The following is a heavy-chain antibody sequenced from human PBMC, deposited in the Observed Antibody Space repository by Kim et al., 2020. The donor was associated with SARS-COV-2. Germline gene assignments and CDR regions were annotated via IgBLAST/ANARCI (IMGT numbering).Heavy chain of an antibody. CDR3: AREGMVRGVLYY. V-gene: IGHV3-21*01. J-gene: IGHJ4*02. Sequence: GGSLRLSCAASGFTFSSYSMNWVRQAPGKGLEWVSSISSGSSYIYYADSLKGRFTISRDNAKNSLYLQMNSLRAEDTAVYYCAREGMVRGVLYYWGQGTL. CDR2: ISSGSSYI. D-gene: IGHD3-10*01. CDR1: GFTFSSYS.